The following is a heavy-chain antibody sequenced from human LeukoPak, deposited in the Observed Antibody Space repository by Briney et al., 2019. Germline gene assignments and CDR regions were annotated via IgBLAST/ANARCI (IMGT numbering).Heavy chain of an antibody. CDR1: GFTFSSYG. J-gene: IGHJ4*02. CDR3: ARDQSDDYSIWYYFDY. CDR2: IWYDGSNK. D-gene: IGHD4-11*01. V-gene: IGHV3-33*01. Sequence: GGSLRLSCAASGFTFSSYGMHWVRQAPGKGLEWEAVIWYDGSNKYYADSVKGRFTISRDNSKNTLYLQMNSLRAEDTAVYYCARDQSDDYSIWYYFDYWGQGTLVTVSS.